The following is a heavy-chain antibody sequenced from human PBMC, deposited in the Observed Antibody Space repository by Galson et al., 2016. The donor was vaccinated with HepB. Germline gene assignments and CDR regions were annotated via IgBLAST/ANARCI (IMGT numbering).Heavy chain of an antibody. CDR1: GGSISAGDYY. CDR3: ARERYYYDRSGHHYFFDN. D-gene: IGHD3-22*01. V-gene: IGHV4-30-4*01. Sequence: TLSLTCTVSGGSISAGDYYWSWIRQPPGKGLEWIGYVFYSGSTYYNPSLQSRVTISVDTSKNQFSLKLNSVTPADTAVYYCARERYYYDRSGHHYFFDNWGQGTPITVSS. J-gene: IGHJ4*02. CDR2: VFYSGST.